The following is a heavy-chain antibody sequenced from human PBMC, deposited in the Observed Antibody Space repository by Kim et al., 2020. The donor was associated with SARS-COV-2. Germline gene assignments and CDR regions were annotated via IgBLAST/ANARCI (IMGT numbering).Heavy chain of an antibody. CDR2: ISSSSSYT. D-gene: IGHD6-19*01. Sequence: GGSLRLSCAASGFTFSDYYMSWIRQAPGKGLEWVSYISSSSSYTNYADSVKGRFTISRDNAKNSLYLQMNSLRAEDTAVYYCARGEQWLAYWYFDLWGRGTLVTVSS. J-gene: IGHJ2*01. CDR1: GFTFSDYY. V-gene: IGHV3-11*05. CDR3: ARGEQWLAYWYFDL.